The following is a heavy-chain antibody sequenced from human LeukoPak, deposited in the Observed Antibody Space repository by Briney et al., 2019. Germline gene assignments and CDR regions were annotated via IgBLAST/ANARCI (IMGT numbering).Heavy chain of an antibody. D-gene: IGHD5/OR15-5a*01. CDR1: GDFITAYY. CDR2: IPYSGIT. V-gene: IGHV4-59*01. J-gene: IGHJ6*03. Sequence: PSETLSLTCTVSGDFITAYYWSWIRQPPGKGLEWIGYIPYSGITNYNPSLKSRVTISVDTSKNQFSLKLNSVTAADTAVYYCARSWTIYDPMDVWGKGTTVTVSS. CDR3: ARSWTIYDPMDV.